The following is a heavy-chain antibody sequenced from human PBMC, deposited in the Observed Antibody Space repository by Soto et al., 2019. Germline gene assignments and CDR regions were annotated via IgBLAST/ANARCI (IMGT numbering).Heavy chain of an antibody. D-gene: IGHD1-26*01. CDR2: INHSGST. V-gene: IGHV4-34*01. CDR1: GWSFSCYY. Sequence: SETLSLTCAFYGWSFSCYYSNWIRQPPGKGLEWIGEINHSGSTNYNPSLKSRVTISVDTSKNQFSLKLSSVTAADTAVYYCARGRVVGATQYYYYYGMEVWGQGTTVTVSS. J-gene: IGHJ6*02. CDR3: ARGRVVGATQYYYYYGMEV.